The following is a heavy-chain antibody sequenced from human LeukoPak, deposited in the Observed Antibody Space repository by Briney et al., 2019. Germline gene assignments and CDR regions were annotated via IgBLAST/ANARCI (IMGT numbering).Heavy chain of an antibody. CDR3: ARGGIYCGSDCFIDY. D-gene: IGHD2-21*02. J-gene: IGHJ4*02. V-gene: IGHV4-34*01. Sequence: PSETLSLTCAVYGESFSGYYWSWLRQPPGKGLECIGEINHSGSTNYNPSLKSRVTISVDTSKNQFSLRLSSVTAADTAVYYCARGGIYCGSDCFIDYWGQRTLVTVSS. CDR2: INHSGST. CDR1: GESFSGYY.